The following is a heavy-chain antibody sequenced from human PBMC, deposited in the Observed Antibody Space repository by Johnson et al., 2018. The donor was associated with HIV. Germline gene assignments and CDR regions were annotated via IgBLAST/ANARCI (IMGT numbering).Heavy chain of an antibody. CDR2: ISWNSGSI. CDR3: ARVRARGVKHAFDI. V-gene: IGHV3-9*01. CDR1: GFTFDDYA. J-gene: IGHJ3*02. D-gene: IGHD3-10*01. Sequence: VQLVESGGGLVQPGRSLRLSCAASGFTFDDYAMHWVRQAPGKGLEWVSGISWNSGSIGYADSVKGRFTISRDNAKNSLYLQMNSLRAEDTAVYYCARVRARGVKHAFDIWGQGTMVTVSS.